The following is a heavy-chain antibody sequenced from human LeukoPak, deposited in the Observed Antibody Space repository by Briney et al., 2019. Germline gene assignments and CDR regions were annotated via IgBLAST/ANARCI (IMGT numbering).Heavy chain of an antibody. J-gene: IGHJ5*02. V-gene: IGHV4-59*01. Sequence: SETLSLTCTVSGVSIGTYYWSWIRQPPGKGLEWIGYIYYSGSTNYNPSLKSRVTISVDRSKNQISLNLNSVTAADTAVYYCAKGGPEASAGLSWFDPWGQGTLVTVSS. CDR2: IYYSGST. CDR1: GVSIGTYY. CDR3: AKGGPEASAGLSWFDP. D-gene: IGHD1-14*01.